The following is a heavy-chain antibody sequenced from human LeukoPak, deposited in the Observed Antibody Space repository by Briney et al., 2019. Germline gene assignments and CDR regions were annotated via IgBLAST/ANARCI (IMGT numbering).Heavy chain of an antibody. CDR2: TNHCGST. CDR3: AREDGSGSYYMRSYYFDY. CDR1: GGSFIDYY. J-gene: IGHJ4*02. V-gene: IGHV4-34*01. D-gene: IGHD3-10*01. Sequence: SETLSLTCAVYGGSFIDYYWSWIRQPPGRGLEWIGETNHCGSTNYNPSLKSRATISVDTSKNQFSLKLSSVTAADTAVYYCAREDGSGSYYMRSYYFDYWGQGTLVTVSS.